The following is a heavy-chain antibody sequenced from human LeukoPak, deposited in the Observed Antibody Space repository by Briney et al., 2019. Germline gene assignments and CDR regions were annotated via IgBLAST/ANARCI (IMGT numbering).Heavy chain of an antibody. CDR2: INHSGST. J-gene: IGHJ4*02. Sequence: PSETLSLTCAVYGGSFSGYYWSWIRQPPGKGLEWIGEINHSGSTNYNPSLKSRVTISVDTSKSQFSLKLSSVTAADTAVYYCAGGVYIAAAQYGYWGQGTLVTVSS. V-gene: IGHV4-34*01. D-gene: IGHD6-13*01. CDR3: AGGVYIAAAQYGY. CDR1: GGSFSGYY.